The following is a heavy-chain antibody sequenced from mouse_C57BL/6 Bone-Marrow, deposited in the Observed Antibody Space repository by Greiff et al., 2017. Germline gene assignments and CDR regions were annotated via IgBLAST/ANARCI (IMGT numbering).Heavy chain of an antibody. J-gene: IGHJ4*01. D-gene: IGHD1-1*01. CDR1: GYTFTSYW. Sequence: QVQLQQPGAELVKPGASVKMSCKASGYTFTSYWLTWVKQRPGQGLEWIGDIYPGSGSTNYNEKFKSKATLTVDTSSSTAYMQLSSLTSEDSAVYYCARKEDYGSSYDAMDYWGQGTSVTVSS. CDR2: IYPGSGST. V-gene: IGHV1-55*01. CDR3: ARKEDYGSSYDAMDY.